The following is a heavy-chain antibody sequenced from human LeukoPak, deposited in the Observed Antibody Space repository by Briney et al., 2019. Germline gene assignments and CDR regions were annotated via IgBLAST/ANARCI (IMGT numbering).Heavy chain of an antibody. J-gene: IGHJ4*02. CDR2: MNPNSGNT. CDR1: GYTFTSYD. Sequence: ASVKVSCKASGYTFTSYDINWVRQATGQGLEWMGWMNPNSGNTGYAQKFQGRVTMTRNTSISTAYMELSSLRSEDTAVYYCARGPTKKNTIFGVVRNPYFDYWGQGTLVTVSA. V-gene: IGHV1-8*01. CDR3: ARGPTKKNTIFGVVRNPYFDY. D-gene: IGHD3-3*01.